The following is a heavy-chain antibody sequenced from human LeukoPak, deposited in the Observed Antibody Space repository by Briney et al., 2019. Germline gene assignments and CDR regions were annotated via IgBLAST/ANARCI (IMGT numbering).Heavy chain of an antibody. Sequence: EASVKVSCKASGYTFTSYDINWVRQATGQGLEWMGWMNPNSGNTGYAQKFQGRVTITRNTSISTAYMELSSLRSEDTAVYYCATDSGSYLGPTPFDYWGQGTLVTVSS. CDR1: GYTFTSYD. J-gene: IGHJ4*02. V-gene: IGHV1-8*03. CDR3: ATDSGSYLGPTPFDY. D-gene: IGHD1-26*01. CDR2: MNPNSGNT.